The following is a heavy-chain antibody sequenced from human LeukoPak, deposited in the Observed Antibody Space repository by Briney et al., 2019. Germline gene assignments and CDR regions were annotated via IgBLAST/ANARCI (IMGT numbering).Heavy chain of an antibody. D-gene: IGHD3-10*01. CDR1: GFTFSSYS. V-gene: IGHV3-21*01. Sequence: GGSLRLSCAASGFTFSSYSMNWVRQAPGKGLEWVSSISSSSSYIYYADSVKGRFTISRDNAKNSLYLQMNSLRDEDTAVYYCARNHYYGSGSLAIWGQGTLVTVSS. CDR3: ARNHYYGSGSLAI. J-gene: IGHJ4*02. CDR2: ISSSSSYI.